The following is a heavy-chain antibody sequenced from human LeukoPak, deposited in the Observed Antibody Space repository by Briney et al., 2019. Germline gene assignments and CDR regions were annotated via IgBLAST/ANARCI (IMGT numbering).Heavy chain of an antibody. V-gene: IGHV3-11*04. CDR3: ARGPSGYHNT. Sequence: GGSLRLSCAVSGFTFTDTYMTWIRQAPGKGLESLSYISPSGTDISYADSVKGRFTISRDNAKNSLYLQMNSLGAEDTAVYYCARGPSGYHNTGGQGTLVTVSS. CDR1: GFTFTDTY. CDR2: ISPSGTDI. J-gene: IGHJ4*02. D-gene: IGHD5-12*01.